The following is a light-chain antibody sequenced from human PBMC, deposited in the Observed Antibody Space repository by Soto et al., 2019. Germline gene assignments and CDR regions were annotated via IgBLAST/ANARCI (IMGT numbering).Light chain of an antibody. CDR1: QSVGSY. V-gene: IGKV3-11*01. CDR3: QQRSNWPPD. J-gene: IGKJ4*01. Sequence: EIVLTQSPATLSLSPGERAALSCRASQSVGSYLAWYQQKPGQAPRLVIYDASARATGIPARFSGSGSGTDFTLTISSLEPEDFAVYYCQQRSNWPPDFGGGTKVEIK. CDR2: DAS.